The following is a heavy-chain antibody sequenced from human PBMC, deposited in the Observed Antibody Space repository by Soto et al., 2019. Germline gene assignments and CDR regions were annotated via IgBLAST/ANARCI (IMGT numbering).Heavy chain of an antibody. CDR3: AKDTKVGLGYSSSWYEW. CDR1: GFTFDDYA. D-gene: IGHD6-13*01. J-gene: IGHJ4*02. V-gene: IGHV3-9*01. CDR2: ISWNSGSI. Sequence: GGSLRLSCAASGFTFDDYAMHWVRQAPGKGLEWVSGISWNSGSIGYADSVKGRFTISRDNAKNSLYLQMNSLRAEDTALYYCAKDTKVGLGYSSSWYEWWGQGTLVTVSS.